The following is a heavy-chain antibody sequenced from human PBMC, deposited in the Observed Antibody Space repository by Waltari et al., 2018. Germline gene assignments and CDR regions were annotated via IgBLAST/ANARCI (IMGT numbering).Heavy chain of an antibody. CDR1: GGSLSSRSYY. V-gene: IGHV4-61*05. J-gene: IGHJ5*02. CDR3: ARHWKKSGYRFDP. Sequence: QLQLQESGPGLVKPSETLSLTCTVSGGSLSSRSYYWGWIRQSPGPGLEWIGNIYYSGRTYYSGSTYYNPTLKSRVTISGDTSKNQFSLKLSSVTAADTAVYYCARHWKKSGYRFDPWGQGTLVTVSS. D-gene: IGHD5-12*01. CDR2: IYYSGRTYYSGST.